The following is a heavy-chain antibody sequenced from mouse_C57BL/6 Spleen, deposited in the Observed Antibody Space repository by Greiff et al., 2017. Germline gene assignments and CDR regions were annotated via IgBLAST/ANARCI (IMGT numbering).Heavy chain of an antibody. Sequence: VKLMESGAELVKPGASVKISCKASGYTFTDYYINWVKQRPGQGLEWIGKIGPGSGSTYYNEKFKGKATLTADNSSSTAYMQLSSLTSEDSAVYFCARERITTVPLYYYAMDYWGQGTSVTVSS. CDR2: IGPGSGST. J-gene: IGHJ4*01. CDR3: ARERITTVPLYYYAMDY. V-gene: IGHV1-77*01. CDR1: GYTFTDYY. D-gene: IGHD1-1*01.